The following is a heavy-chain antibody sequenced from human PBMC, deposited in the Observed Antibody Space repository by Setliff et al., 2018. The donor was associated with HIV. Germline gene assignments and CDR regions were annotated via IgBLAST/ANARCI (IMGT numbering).Heavy chain of an antibody. CDR2: IDPSGGST. Sequence: ASVKVSCKASGYTVTRYSMHWVRQAPGQGLEWMGIIDPSGGSTNYAQKFRGRVTMTRDTFTSTVYMELSSLRSEDTAVYYCARDLDSAYDKTLDYWGQGTLGTVSS. CDR3: ARDLDSAYDKTLDY. D-gene: IGHD5-12*01. V-gene: IGHV1-46*01. J-gene: IGHJ4*02. CDR1: GYTVTRYS.